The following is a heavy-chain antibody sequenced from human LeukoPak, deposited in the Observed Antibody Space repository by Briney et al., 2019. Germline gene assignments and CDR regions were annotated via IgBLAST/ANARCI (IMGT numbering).Heavy chain of an antibody. CDR2: IIPIFGTA. Sequence: ASVKVSCKASGGTFSSYAISWVRQAPGQGLEWMGGIIPIFGTANYAQKFQGRVTITADESTSTAYMELSSLRSEDTAVYYCARQRRDGIDAFDIWGQGTMVTVSS. V-gene: IGHV1-69*13. CDR1: GGTFSSYA. D-gene: IGHD5-24*01. CDR3: ARQRRDGIDAFDI. J-gene: IGHJ3*02.